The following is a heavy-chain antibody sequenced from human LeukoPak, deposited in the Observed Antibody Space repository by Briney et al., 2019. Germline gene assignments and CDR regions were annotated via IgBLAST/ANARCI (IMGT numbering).Heavy chain of an antibody. J-gene: IGHJ4*02. V-gene: IGHV3-53*01. D-gene: IGHD3-9*01. CDR3: AKERRYYDILTGYLDY. CDR1: GFTVSGDS. CDR2: IYSGDST. Sequence: GGSLRLSCAASGFTVSGDSMSWVRQAPGKGLEWVSLIYSGDSTYYADSVKGRFTISRDNSKNTLYLQMNSLRAEDTAVYYCAKERRYYDILTGYLDYWGQGTLVTVSS.